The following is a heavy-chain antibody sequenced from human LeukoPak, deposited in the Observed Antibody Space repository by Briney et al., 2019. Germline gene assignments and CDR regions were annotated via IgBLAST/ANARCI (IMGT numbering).Heavy chain of an antibody. J-gene: IGHJ5*02. CDR2: MNTNSGNT. Sequence: ASVKVSCKASGYTFARYDINWGRQATGPGLEWMGWMNTNSGNTGYAQKFQGRVNMTRNNPISTAYMELSSLRSEDTAVYYCARCLFYYDSSGYYSWFDPWGQGTLVTVSS. CDR3: ARCLFYYDSSGYYSWFDP. D-gene: IGHD3-22*01. CDR1: GYTFARYD. V-gene: IGHV1-8*01.